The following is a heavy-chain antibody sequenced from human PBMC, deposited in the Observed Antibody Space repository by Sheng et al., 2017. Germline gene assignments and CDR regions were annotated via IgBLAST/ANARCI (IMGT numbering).Heavy chain of an antibody. CDR2: IYHSGST. J-gene: IGHJ6*01. D-gene: IGHD3-22*01. Sequence: QVQLQESGPGLVKPSETLSLTCAVSGYSISSGYYWGWIRQPPGKGLEWIGSIYHSGSTYYNPSLKSRVTISVDTSKNQFSLKLSSVTAADTAVYYCARIPLRITMIVVVSQYPHPLPYY. V-gene: IGHV4-38-2*01. CDR3: ARIPLRITMIVVVSQYPHPLPYY. CDR1: GYSISSGYY.